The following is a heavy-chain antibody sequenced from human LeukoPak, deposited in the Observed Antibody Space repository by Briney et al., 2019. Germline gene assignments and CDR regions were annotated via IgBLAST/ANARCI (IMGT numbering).Heavy chain of an antibody. D-gene: IGHD1-26*01. V-gene: IGHV4-59*08. J-gene: IGHJ6*03. CDR1: GGSTSSYY. Sequence: SETLSLTCTVSGGSTSSYYWSWIRQPPGKGLEWIGYIYYSGSTNYNPSLKSRVTISVDTSKNQFSLKLSSVTAADTAVYYCARNYGGSYEYYYYYYMDVWGKGTTVTVSS. CDR3: ARNYGGSYEYYYYYYMDV. CDR2: IYYSGST.